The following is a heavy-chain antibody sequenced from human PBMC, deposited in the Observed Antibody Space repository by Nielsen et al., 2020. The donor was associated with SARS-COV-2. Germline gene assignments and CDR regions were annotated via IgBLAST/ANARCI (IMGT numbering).Heavy chain of an antibody. V-gene: IGHV3-33*01. CDR3: ARDDGDKPFDC. J-gene: IGHJ4*02. CDR2: IWYDGSNK. Sequence: GESLKISCAASGFTFSSYGMHWVRQAPGKGLEWVAVIWYDGSNKYYADSVKGRFTISRDNSKNTLYLQMSSLRAEDTAVYYCARDDGDKPFDCWGQGTLVTVSS. CDR1: GFTFSSYG. D-gene: IGHD5-24*01.